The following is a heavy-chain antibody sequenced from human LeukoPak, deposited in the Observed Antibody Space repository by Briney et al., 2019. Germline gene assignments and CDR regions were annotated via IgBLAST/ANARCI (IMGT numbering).Heavy chain of an antibody. D-gene: IGHD3-10*01. V-gene: IGHV3-66*01. CDR1: GFTVSSSL. Sequence: PGGSLRLSCAASGFTVSSSLMGWVRQAPGKGLEWVSVVNGVGSTYYADSVKGRFIISRENSKNTLHPQMNSLRAEDTAVYYCARFRGDVWGQGTTVTVSS. J-gene: IGHJ6*02. CDR2: VNGVGST. CDR3: ARFRGDV.